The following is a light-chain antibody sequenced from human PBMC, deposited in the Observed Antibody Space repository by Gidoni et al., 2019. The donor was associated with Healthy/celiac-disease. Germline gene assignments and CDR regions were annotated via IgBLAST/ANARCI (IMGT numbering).Light chain of an antibody. Sequence: ALQLTQSTSSLSASVGDRVTSTCRASQGISSALAWYQQKPGKAPKLLIYDASSLESGVPSRFSGSGSGTDFTLTISSLQPEDFATYYCQQFNSYPRTFGPGTKVDIK. V-gene: IGKV1-13*02. CDR3: QQFNSYPRT. CDR1: QGISSA. CDR2: DAS. J-gene: IGKJ3*01.